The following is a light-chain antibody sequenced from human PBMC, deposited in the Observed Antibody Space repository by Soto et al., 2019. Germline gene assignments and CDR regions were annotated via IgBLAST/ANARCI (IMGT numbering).Light chain of an antibody. V-gene: IGKV3-11*01. CDR1: QSINSD. Sequence: IVMTQSPATLSVSPWETTRLSCRASQSINSDVAWYQQKVGQTPRLLIHGASTRATGIAARFSGSGSGTDFTLTISSLEPEDFAVYYCQQRSHGLTFGGGTKVDIK. CDR2: GAS. CDR3: QQRSHGLT. J-gene: IGKJ4*01.